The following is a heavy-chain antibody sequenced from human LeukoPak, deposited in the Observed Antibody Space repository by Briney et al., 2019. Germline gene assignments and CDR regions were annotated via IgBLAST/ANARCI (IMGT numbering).Heavy chain of an antibody. V-gene: IGHV4-59*01. D-gene: IGHD2-2*01. J-gene: IGHJ3*02. Sequence: SETLSLTCTVSSGSISSYYWSWIRQPPGKGPEWIGYTYYSGNTNYNPSLKSRVTISIDTSKNQFSLKLNSVTAADTAIYYCARSVVVGQTTAFDIWGQGTMVTVSS. CDR3: ARSVVVGQTTAFDI. CDR2: TYYSGNT. CDR1: SGSISSYY.